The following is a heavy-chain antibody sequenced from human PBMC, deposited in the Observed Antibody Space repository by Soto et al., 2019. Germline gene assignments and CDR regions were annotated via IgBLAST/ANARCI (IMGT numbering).Heavy chain of an antibody. CDR1: GGTFSSYT. CDR2: ISPYTGNT. J-gene: IGHJ6*02. Sequence: ASVKVSCKASGGTFSSYTISWVRQAPGQGLEWMGRISPYTGNTHSATKVQGRLTMTTDTSTSTAYMDLGSLTSDDTAVYYCVMVDNYVTPTPQDVWGQGTTVTVSS. CDR3: VMVDNYVTPTPQDV. D-gene: IGHD3-16*01. V-gene: IGHV1-18*01.